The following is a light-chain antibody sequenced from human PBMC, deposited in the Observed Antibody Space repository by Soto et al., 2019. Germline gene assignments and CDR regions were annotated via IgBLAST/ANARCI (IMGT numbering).Light chain of an antibody. Sequence: QSALTQPASVSGSPGQSITISCTGTSSDVGGYNYVSWYQQHPGKAPKLMIYDVSNRPSGVSNRFSGSKSGNTASLTISGIQAEDEADYYCSSYSSSSTLVFGGGTKLTVL. J-gene: IGLJ2*01. V-gene: IGLV2-14*01. CDR1: SSDVGGYNY. CDR3: SSYSSSSTLV. CDR2: DVS.